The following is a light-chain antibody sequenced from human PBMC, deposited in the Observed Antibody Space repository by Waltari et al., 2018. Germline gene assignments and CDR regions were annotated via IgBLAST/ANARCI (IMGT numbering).Light chain of an antibody. CDR2: ATS. V-gene: IGKV1-8*01. Sequence: IRITQSPSSLSASTGDRVTITCRASQGISSYLAWYQQKPGKAPTVLIYATSTLQSGVPSRFSGSGSGTDFTLTISCLQSEDFAIYYCQQYYSNPATFGQGTKVEIK. CDR3: QQYYSNPAT. CDR1: QGISSY. J-gene: IGKJ1*01.